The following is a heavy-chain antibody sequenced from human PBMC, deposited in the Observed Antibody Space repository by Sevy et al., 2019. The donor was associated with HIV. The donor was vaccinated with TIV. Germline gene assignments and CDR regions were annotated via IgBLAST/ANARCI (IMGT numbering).Heavy chain of an antibody. Sequence: ASVKVSCKASGYTFTVYSMHWVRQAPGQGLEWMEWINPNSGGTNFAQKFQGRVTMTRDTSISTAYMELNRLRSDDTAVYYCARDLGRAYTYGFNYWGQGTLVTVSS. CDR1: GYTFTVYS. CDR3: ARDLGRAYTYGFNY. CDR2: INPNSGGT. J-gene: IGHJ4*02. V-gene: IGHV1-2*02. D-gene: IGHD5-18*01.